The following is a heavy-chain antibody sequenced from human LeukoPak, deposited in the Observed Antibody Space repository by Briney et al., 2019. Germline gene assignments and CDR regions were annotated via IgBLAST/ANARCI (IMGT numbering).Heavy chain of an antibody. D-gene: IGHD2-8*01. CDR1: GFTFSTYW. CDR3: ANGDGFDY. Sequence: GGXXRLSCATSGFTFSTYWMSWVRQAPGKGLEGVANINQYGSEKYYVDSVKGRFTISRDNAKSSLYLQMNSLRADDTAVYYCANGDGFDYWGQGTLVTVSS. V-gene: IGHV3-7*01. CDR2: INQYGSEK. J-gene: IGHJ4*02.